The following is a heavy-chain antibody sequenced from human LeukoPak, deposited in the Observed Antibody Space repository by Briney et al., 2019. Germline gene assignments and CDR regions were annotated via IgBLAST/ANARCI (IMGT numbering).Heavy chain of an antibody. CDR2: IKSKTDGGTT. D-gene: IGHD2-2*01. Sequence: PGGSLRLSCAASGFTFSNAWMSWVRQAPGKGLEWVGRIKSKTDGGTTDYAAPVKGRFTISRDDSKNTLYLQMNSLRAEDTAVYYCAKEEVVPAAPNWFDPWGQGTLVTVSS. CDR3: AKEEVVPAAPNWFDP. CDR1: GFTFSNAW. V-gene: IGHV3-15*01. J-gene: IGHJ5*02.